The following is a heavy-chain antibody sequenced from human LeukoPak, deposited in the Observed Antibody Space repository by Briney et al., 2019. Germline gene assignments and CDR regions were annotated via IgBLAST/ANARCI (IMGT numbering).Heavy chain of an antibody. Sequence: APVKVSCKASGYTFTSYYMHWVRRAPGQGLEWMGIINPSGGSTSYAQKFQGRVTMTRDTSTSTVYMELSSLRSEDTAVYYCARSATHSGWYFYWGQGTLVTVSS. CDR2: INPSGGST. D-gene: IGHD6-19*01. CDR3: ARSATHSGWYFY. CDR1: GYTFTSYY. V-gene: IGHV1-46*01. J-gene: IGHJ4*02.